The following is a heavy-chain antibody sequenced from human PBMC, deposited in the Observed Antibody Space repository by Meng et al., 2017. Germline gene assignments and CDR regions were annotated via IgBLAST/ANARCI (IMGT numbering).Heavy chain of an antibody. CDR2: INHSGST. CDR1: GGSFSGYY. D-gene: IGHD4-17*01. CDR3: ASADYGDYLPTHH. J-gene: IGHJ5*02. Sequence: GSLRLSCAVYGGSFSGYYWSWIRQPPGKGLEWFGEINHSGSTNYNPSLKSRVTISVDTSKNQFSLKLGSVTAADTAVYYCASADYGDYLPTHHWGQGTLVTVSS. V-gene: IGHV4-34*01.